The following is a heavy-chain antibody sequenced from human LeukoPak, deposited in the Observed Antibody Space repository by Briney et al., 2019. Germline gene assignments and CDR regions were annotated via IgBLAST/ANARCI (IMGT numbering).Heavy chain of an antibody. J-gene: IGHJ3*02. CDR3: ARTLLWFGELNAFDI. CDR1: GGSISSYY. CDR2: TYTSGST. V-gene: IGHV4-4*07. Sequence: SETLSLTCTVSGGSISSYYWSWIRQPAGKGLEWIGRTYTSGSTNYNPSLKSRVTMSVDTSKNQFSLKLSSVTAADTAVYYCARTLLWFGELNAFDIWGQGTMVTVSS. D-gene: IGHD3-10*01.